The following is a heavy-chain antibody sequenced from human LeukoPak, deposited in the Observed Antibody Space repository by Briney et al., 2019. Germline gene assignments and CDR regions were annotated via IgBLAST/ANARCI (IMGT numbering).Heavy chain of an antibody. D-gene: IGHD5-12*01. CDR1: GGSFSGYY. CDR3: ASRRVDIVATASAFDY. CDR2: INHSGST. Sequence: SETLSLTCAVYGGSFSGYYWSWIRQPPGKGLEWIGEINHSGSTNYNPSLKSRVTISVDTSKNQFSLKLSSVTAADTAVYYCASRRVDIVATASAFDYWGQGTLVTVS. J-gene: IGHJ4*02. V-gene: IGHV4-34*01.